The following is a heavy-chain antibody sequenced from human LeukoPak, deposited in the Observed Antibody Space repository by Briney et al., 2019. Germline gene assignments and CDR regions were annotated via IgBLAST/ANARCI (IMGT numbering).Heavy chain of an antibody. J-gene: IGHJ5*02. CDR3: ARLYCSGGSCYAPDWFDP. CDR2: IYSGGST. D-gene: IGHD2-15*01. Sequence: PGGSLTLTCAASGFTVSSNYMSWVRQAPGKGLEWVGVIYSGGSTYYADSVKCRVTISRDNSKNTLYLQMNSLRAEDTAVYYCARLYCSGGSCYAPDWFDPWGQGTLVSVSS. CDR1: GFTVSSNY. V-gene: IGHV3-53*01.